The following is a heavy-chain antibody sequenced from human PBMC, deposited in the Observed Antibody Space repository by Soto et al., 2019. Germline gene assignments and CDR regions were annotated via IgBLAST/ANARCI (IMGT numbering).Heavy chain of an antibody. CDR2: IYYSGSA. CDR1: GGSISSGGYY. Sequence: SETLSLTCTVSGGSISSGGYYWSWIRQHPGKGLEWIGYIYYSGSAYYNPSLKSRVTISVDTSKNQFSLKLSSVTAADTAVYYCARGGAVAGPVYYYYYGMDVWGQGXTVTVSS. CDR3: ARGGAVAGPVYYYYYGMDV. V-gene: IGHV4-31*03. J-gene: IGHJ6*02. D-gene: IGHD6-19*01.